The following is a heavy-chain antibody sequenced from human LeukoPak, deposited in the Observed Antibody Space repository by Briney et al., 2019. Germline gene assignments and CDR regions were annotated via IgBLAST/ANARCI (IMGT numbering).Heavy chain of an antibody. J-gene: IGHJ3*02. CDR2: INWNGGST. V-gene: IGHV3-20*04. Sequence: GGSLRLSCAASGITFDDYGMSWVRQVPGKGLEWVSGINWNGGSTGYADSVKGRFTISRDNAKNSLYLQMNSLRAEDTALYYCARSYSSSSSLGAFDIWGQGTMVTVSS. CDR3: ARSYSSSSSLGAFDI. D-gene: IGHD6-6*01. CDR1: GITFDDYG.